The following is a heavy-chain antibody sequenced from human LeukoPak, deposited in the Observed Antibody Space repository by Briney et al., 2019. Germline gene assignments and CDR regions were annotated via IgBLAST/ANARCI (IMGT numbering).Heavy chain of an antibody. Sequence: GGSLRLSCAASGFTFSSYAMSWVRQAPGKGLEWVSATSGSGGSTYYADSVKGRFTISRDNSKNTLYLQMNSLRAEDTAVYYCAKDLGYQLLYSFYYYGMDVWGQGTTVTVSS. CDR1: GFTFSSYA. V-gene: IGHV3-23*01. D-gene: IGHD2-2*02. J-gene: IGHJ6*02. CDR3: AKDLGYQLLYSFYYYGMDV. CDR2: TSGSGGST.